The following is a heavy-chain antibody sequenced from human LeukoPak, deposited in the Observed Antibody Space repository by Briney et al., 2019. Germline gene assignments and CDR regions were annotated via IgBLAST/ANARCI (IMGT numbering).Heavy chain of an antibody. CDR2: INPNSGGT. J-gene: IGHJ6*03. Sequence: ASVKVSCKASGYTFTGYYMHWVRQAPGQGLEWMGWINPNSGGTNYAQKFQGRVTMTRDTSISTAYMELSRLRSDDTAVYYCAREGYYDSSGYYSGYWGYYYYYYMDVWGKGATVTVSS. CDR3: AREGYYDSSGYYSGYWGYYYYYYMDV. D-gene: IGHD3-22*01. CDR1: GYTFTGYY. V-gene: IGHV1-2*02.